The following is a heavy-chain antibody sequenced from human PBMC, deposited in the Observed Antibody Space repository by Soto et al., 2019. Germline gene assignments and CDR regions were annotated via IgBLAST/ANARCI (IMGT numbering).Heavy chain of an antibody. CDR2: IIPIFGTA. V-gene: IGHV1-69*13. Sequence: SVKVSCKXSGGTFSSYAISWVRQAPGQGLEWMGGIIPIFGTANYAQKFQGRVTITADESTSTAYMELSSLRSEDTAVYYCARASGATIEIVYYYYGMDVWGQGTTVTVSS. J-gene: IGHJ6*02. CDR1: GGTFSSYA. D-gene: IGHD6-25*01. CDR3: ARASGATIEIVYYYYGMDV.